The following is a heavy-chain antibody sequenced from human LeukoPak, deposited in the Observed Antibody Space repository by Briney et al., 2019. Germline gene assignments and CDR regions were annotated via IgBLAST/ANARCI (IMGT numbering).Heavy chain of an antibody. CDR2: IYHSGST. V-gene: IGHV4-30-2*01. CDR3: AIAPIWMATNYFDY. CDR1: GGSISSGGYS. D-gene: IGHD5-24*01. Sequence: SETLSLTCAVSGGSISSGGYSWSWIRQPPGTGLEWIGYIYHSGSTYYNPSLRSRVTISVDRSKNQFSLKLSSVTAADTAVYYCAIAPIWMATNYFDYWGQGTLVTVSS. J-gene: IGHJ4*02.